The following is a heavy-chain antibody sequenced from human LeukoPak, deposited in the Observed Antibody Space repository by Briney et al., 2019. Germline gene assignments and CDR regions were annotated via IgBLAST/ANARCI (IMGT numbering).Heavy chain of an antibody. CDR2: IYYSGST. CDR1: GGSISSSSYY. CDR3: ARLSSTLYYYYMDV. Sequence: SETLSLTCTVSGGSISSSSYYWGWIRQPPGKGLEWIGSIYYSGSTYYNPSLKSRVTISVDTSKNQFSLKLSSVTAADTAVYYCARLSSTLYYYYMDVWGKGTTVTISS. V-gene: IGHV4-39*01. D-gene: IGHD5/OR15-5a*01. J-gene: IGHJ6*03.